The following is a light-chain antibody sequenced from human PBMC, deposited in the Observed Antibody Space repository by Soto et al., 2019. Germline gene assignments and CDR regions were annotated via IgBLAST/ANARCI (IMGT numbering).Light chain of an antibody. V-gene: IGKV3-15*01. CDR1: QSARSN. J-gene: IGKJ4*01. Sequence: EIVMTQSPATLSVSPGERVTLSCRASQSARSNLAWYQQKPGQVPRVLIYGASTRAIGIPDRFSGSGSGTEFTLTISSLQSEDFAVYYCQHYNNLWGFGGGTKVEIK. CDR2: GAS. CDR3: QHYNNLWG.